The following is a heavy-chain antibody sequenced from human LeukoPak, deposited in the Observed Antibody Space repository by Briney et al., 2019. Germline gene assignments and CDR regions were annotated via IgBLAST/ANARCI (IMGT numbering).Heavy chain of an antibody. Sequence: SETLSLTCTVSGGSISSYYWSWIRQPPGKGLEWIGYIYYGGSTNYNPSLKSRVTISVDTSKNQFSLKLSSVTAADTAVYYCARQSAYYYGSGSYDFDYWGQGTLVTVSS. CDR2: IYYGGST. D-gene: IGHD3-10*01. CDR3: ARQSAYYYGSGSYDFDY. CDR1: GGSISSYY. V-gene: IGHV4-59*08. J-gene: IGHJ4*02.